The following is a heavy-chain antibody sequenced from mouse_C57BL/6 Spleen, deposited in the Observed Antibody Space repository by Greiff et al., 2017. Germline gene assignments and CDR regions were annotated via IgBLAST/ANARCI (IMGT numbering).Heavy chain of an antibody. D-gene: IGHD1-1*01. CDR1: GYTFTSYW. CDR2: INPSSGYT. CDR3: ARRYYGSSPDD. J-gene: IGHJ2*01. V-gene: IGHV1-7*01. Sequence: QVQLQQSGAELAKPGASVKLSCKASGYTFTSYWMHWVKQRPGQGLEWIGYINPSSGYTKYNQKFKDKATLTAEKSSSTAYMQLSSLTSEDSAVYFCARRYYGSSPDDWGQGTTRTVSS.